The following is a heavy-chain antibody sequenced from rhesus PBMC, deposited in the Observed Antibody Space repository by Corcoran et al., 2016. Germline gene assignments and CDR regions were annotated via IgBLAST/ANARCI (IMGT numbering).Heavy chain of an antibody. D-gene: IGHD2-39*01. CDR3: ARLAYVSLDRFDV. CDR1: GGSISSGYG. CDR2: INSSTGNP. Sequence: QVQLQESGPGLVKPSETLSLTCAVSGGSISSGYGWGWIRQPPGKGLEWIVTINSSTGNPYYDPPLKGRVTISKDTSKNQFSLKLSSVTAADTAVYYCARLAYVSLDRFDVWGPGVLVTVSS. V-gene: IGHV4S7*01. J-gene: IGHJ5-1*01.